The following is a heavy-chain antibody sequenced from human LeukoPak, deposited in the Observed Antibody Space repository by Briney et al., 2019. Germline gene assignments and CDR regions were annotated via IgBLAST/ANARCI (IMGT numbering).Heavy chain of an antibody. CDR1: GGSISSYY. J-gene: IGHJ5*02. CDR2: IYYSVST. Sequence: SETLSLTCTVSGGSISSYYWSWIRQPPGKGLEWIGYIYYSVSTNYNPSLKSRVTISVDTSKNQFSLKLSSVTAADTAVYYCARVRSNGSGSYYHNWFDPWGQGTLVTVSS. V-gene: IGHV4-59*01. D-gene: IGHD3-10*01. CDR3: ARVRSNGSGSYYHNWFDP.